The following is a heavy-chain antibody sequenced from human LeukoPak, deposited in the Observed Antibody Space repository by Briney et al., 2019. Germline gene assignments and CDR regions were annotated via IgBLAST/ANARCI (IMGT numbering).Heavy chain of an antibody. CDR3: ASEYNWNDPAYYYYTDV. V-gene: IGHV1-2*06. CDR2: INPNSGGT. D-gene: IGHD1-20*01. CDR1: GYTFIDYC. Sequence: GASVKVSCKASGYTFIDYCIHWVRQAPGQGLEWMGRINPNSGGTNYAQKFQGRVTMTSDTSISTAYMELSRLSSDDTAVYYCASEYNWNDPAYYYYTDVWGKGTTVTVSS. J-gene: IGHJ6*03.